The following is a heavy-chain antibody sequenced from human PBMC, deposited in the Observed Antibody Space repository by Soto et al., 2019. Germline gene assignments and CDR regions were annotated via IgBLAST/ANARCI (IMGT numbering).Heavy chain of an antibody. CDR1: GGTFSSYA. Sequence: ASVKVSCKASGGTFSSYAISWVRQAPGQGLEWMGGIIPIFGTANYAQKFQGRVTITADKSTSTAYMELSSLRSEDTAVYYCARDRAGCSGGSCYAAYWGQGTLGTVSS. CDR2: IIPIFGTA. CDR3: ARDRAGCSGGSCYAAY. J-gene: IGHJ4*02. V-gene: IGHV1-69*06. D-gene: IGHD2-15*01.